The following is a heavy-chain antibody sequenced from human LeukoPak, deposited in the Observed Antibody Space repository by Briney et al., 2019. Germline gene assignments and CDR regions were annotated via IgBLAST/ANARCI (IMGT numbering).Heavy chain of an antibody. CDR1: GFTFSSYG. CDR3: ARPYDTRGYFPDY. J-gene: IGHJ4*02. Sequence: GGSLRLSCAASGFTFSSYGMHWVRQAPGKGLEWVAVISYDGSNKYYADSVKGRFTISRDNAKNSLYLQMNSLGAEDTAVYYCARPYDTRGYFPDYWGQGTLVTVSS. D-gene: IGHD3-22*01. V-gene: IGHV3-30*03. CDR2: ISYDGSNK.